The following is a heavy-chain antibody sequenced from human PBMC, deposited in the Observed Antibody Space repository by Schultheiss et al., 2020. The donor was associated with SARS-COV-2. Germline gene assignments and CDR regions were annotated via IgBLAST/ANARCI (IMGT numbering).Heavy chain of an antibody. V-gene: IGHV4-61*01. D-gene: IGHD6-13*01. Sequence: SQTLSLTCTVSGGSISSSSYYWSWIRQPPGKGLEWIGEINHSGSTNYNPSLKSRVTISVDTSKNQFSLKLSSVTAADTAVYYCARDQGVPGGIMDVWGQGTTVTVSS. CDR2: INHSGST. CDR3: ARDQGVPGGIMDV. CDR1: GGSISSSSYY. J-gene: IGHJ6*02.